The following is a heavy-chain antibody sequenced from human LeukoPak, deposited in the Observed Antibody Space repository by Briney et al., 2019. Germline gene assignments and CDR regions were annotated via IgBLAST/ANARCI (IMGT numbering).Heavy chain of an antibody. V-gene: IGHV3-23*01. CDR2: ISGSGGST. Sequence: PGGSLRLSCAASGFTFSSYAMSWVRQAPGKGLEWVSAISGSGGSTYYADSVKGRFTISRDNSKNTLYLQMNSLRAEDTAVYYCAKDLSVVVVAADFDYWGQGTLVTVSS. D-gene: IGHD2-15*01. CDR1: GFTFSSYA. J-gene: IGHJ4*02. CDR3: AKDLSVVVVAADFDY.